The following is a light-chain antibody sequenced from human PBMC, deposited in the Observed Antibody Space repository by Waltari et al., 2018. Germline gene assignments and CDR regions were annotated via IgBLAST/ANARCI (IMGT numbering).Light chain of an antibody. J-gene: IGKJ1*01. CDR3: QQYAGSPWT. Sequence: ETQMTQSPSTLSASAGDRVTITCRASESISSWLAWYQQKPGRAPKLLVDEASRLERGVPSRFSGGGFGTEFTLTISGLQPDDFATYYCQQYAGSPWTFGQGTKVEIK. CDR1: ESISSW. V-gene: IGKV1-5*03. CDR2: EAS.